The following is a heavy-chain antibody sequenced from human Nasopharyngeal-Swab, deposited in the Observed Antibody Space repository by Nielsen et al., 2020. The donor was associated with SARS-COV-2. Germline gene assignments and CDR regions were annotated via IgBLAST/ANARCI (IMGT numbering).Heavy chain of an antibody. CDR3: ARRGYYDSSGFYRFDP. CDR2: IYPGDSDT. CDR1: GYSFTNYW. D-gene: IGHD3-22*01. J-gene: IGHJ5*02. V-gene: IGHV5-51*01. Sequence: KVSCKGSGYSFTNYWIGWVRQMPGKGLEWMAIIYPGDSDTRYSPSFQGQVTISADKSISTAYLQWSSLKASDTAMYYCARRGYYDSSGFYRFDPWGQGTLVTVSS.